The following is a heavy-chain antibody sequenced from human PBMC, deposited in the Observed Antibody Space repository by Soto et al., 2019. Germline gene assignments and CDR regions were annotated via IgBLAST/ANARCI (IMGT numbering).Heavy chain of an antibody. D-gene: IGHD4-17*01. CDR2: IWYDGTQK. J-gene: IGHJ4*02. CDR1: GFTFNTYS. CDR3: ARAGGTTVTGLWHFDS. V-gene: IGHV3-33*01. Sequence: QVQLEESGGGVVQPGRSLRLSCEASGFTFNTYSMHGVRQPPGKGLEWLAAIWYDGTQKYYADPVKGRFIISRDNSKKTLYLEMNSLRAEDTAVYYCARAGGTTVTGLWHFDSWGQGTLVTVSS.